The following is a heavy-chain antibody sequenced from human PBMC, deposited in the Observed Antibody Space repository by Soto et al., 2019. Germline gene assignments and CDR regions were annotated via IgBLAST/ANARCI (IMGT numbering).Heavy chain of an antibody. V-gene: IGHV3-30-3*01. CDR2: ISYDGSNK. CDR3: ARNHGHGFWSGCSTPEGANYYYYGMDV. CDR1: GFTFSSYA. Sequence: GGSLRLSCAASGFTFSSYAMHWVRQAPGKGLEWVAVISYDGSNKYYADSVKGRFTISRDNSKNTLYLQMNSLRAEDTAVYFCARNHGHGFWSGCSTPEGANYYYYGMDVWGQGTTVTVSS. J-gene: IGHJ6*02. D-gene: IGHD3-3*01.